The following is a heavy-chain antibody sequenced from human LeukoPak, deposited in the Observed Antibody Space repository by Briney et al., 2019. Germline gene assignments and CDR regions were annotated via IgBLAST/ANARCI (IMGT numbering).Heavy chain of an antibody. Sequence: GGSLRLSCAASGFTFSSYEMNWVRQAPGKGLEWVSYISSSGSTIYYADSVKGRFTISRDNAKNSLYLQMNSLRAEDTAVYYCARGTGYYFPKTFDYRGQGTLVTVSS. J-gene: IGHJ4*02. CDR2: ISSSGSTI. CDR3: ARGTGYYFPKTFDY. D-gene: IGHD3-9*01. CDR1: GFTFSSYE. V-gene: IGHV3-48*03.